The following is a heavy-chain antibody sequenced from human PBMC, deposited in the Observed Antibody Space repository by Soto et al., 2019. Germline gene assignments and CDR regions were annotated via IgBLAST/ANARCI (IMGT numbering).Heavy chain of an antibody. Sequence: QVQLVQSGAEVKKPGASVKVSCKASGYTFTSYDINWVRQATGQGLEWMGWMNPNSGNTGYAQKLQGRVTMTRNTSISTAYMELSSLRSEDTAVYYCARGRTYCSSTSCYYYYYGMDVWGQGPTVTVSS. CDR3: ARGRTYCSSTSCYYYYYGMDV. CDR2: MNPNSGNT. V-gene: IGHV1-8*01. J-gene: IGHJ6*02. D-gene: IGHD2-2*01. CDR1: GYTFTSYD.